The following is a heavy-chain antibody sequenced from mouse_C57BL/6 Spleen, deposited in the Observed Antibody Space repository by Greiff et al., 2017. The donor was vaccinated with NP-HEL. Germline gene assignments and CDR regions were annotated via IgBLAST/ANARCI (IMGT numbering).Heavy chain of an antibody. V-gene: IGHV7-3*01. D-gene: IGHD1-1*01. CDR1: GFTFTDYY. CDR2: IRNKANGYTT. Sequence: EVKLVESGGGLVQPGGSLSLSCAASGFTFTDYYMSWVRQPPGKALEWLGFIRNKANGYTTEYSASVKGRFTISRDNSQSILYLQMNALRAEDSATYYCARITTVVASFDDWGKGTTLTVSS. CDR3: ARITTVVASFDD. J-gene: IGHJ2*01.